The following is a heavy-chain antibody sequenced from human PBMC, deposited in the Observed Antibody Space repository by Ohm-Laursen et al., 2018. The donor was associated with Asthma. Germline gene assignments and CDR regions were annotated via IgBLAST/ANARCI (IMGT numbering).Heavy chain of an antibody. Sequence: GSLRLSCTASGFTFSSYSMNWVRQAPGKGLEWVSSTSGSGGTTYYADSVRGRFTISRDNSKNTLYLLMNTLRADDTAGYYCAKGRSADSTSCYNYWGQGTLVTVSS. J-gene: IGHJ4*02. D-gene: IGHD2-2*01. CDR2: TSGSGGTT. V-gene: IGHV3-23*01. CDR1: GFTFSSYS. CDR3: AKGRSADSTSCYNY.